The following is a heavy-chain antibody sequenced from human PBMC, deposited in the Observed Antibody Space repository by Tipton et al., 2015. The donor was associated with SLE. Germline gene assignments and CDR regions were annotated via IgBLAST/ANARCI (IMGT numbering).Heavy chain of an antibody. CDR2: IYYSGST. CDR1: GGSISSDDYY. CDR3: ARGYCSSTSCYYDAFDI. V-gene: IGHV4-30-4*08. D-gene: IGHD2-2*01. J-gene: IGHJ3*02. Sequence: TLSLTCTVSGGSISSDDYYWSWIRQPPGKGLEWIGYIYYSGSTYYNPSLKSRVTISVDTSKNQFSLKLSSVTAADTAVYYCARGYCSSTSCYYDAFDIWGQGTMVTVSS.